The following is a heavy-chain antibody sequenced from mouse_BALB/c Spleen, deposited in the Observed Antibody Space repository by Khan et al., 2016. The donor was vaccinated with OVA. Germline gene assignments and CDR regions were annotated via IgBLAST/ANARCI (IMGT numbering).Heavy chain of an antibody. Sequence: VQLKESGPGLVAPSQSLSITCTVSGFSLTGYGVNWVRQPPGKSLEWLGMIWGDGRTDYNSALKSRLSISKDNSKSQVFLKMNSLQTDDTARYYCARGVYYYGSRTMDYWGQGTSVTVSS. CDR1: GFSLTGYG. CDR3: ARGVYYYGSRTMDY. J-gene: IGHJ4*01. D-gene: IGHD1-1*01. V-gene: IGHV2-6-7*01. CDR2: IWGDGRT.